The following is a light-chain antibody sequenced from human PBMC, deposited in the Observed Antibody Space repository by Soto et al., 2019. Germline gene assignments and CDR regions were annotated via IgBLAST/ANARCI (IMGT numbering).Light chain of an antibody. V-gene: IGKV3-15*01. CDR3: QQYDNWPPLT. CDR1: QSVGTN. CDR2: GAS. J-gene: IGKJ4*01. Sequence: IVMTQSPATLSVSPGERATLSCRASQSVGTNLAWYRQKPGLAPRLLIYGASSRAAGIPARFSGSGSETEFTLTISSLQSEDFAVYYCQQYDNWPPLTFGGGTKVEVK.